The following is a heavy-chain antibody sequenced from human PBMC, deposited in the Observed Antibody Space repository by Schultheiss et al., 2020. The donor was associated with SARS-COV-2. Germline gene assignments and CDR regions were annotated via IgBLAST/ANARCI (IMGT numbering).Heavy chain of an antibody. D-gene: IGHD5-12*01. CDR1: GDSISHNH. J-gene: IGHJ4*02. CDR3: ARVDSGYDSKIFDY. V-gene: IGHV4-59*01. Sequence: SETLSLTCTVSGDSISHNHWTWIRQPPGKGLEWIGYIYYSGSTNYNPSLKSRVTISVDTSKNQFSLKLSSVTAADTAVYYCARVDSGYDSKIFDYWGQGTLVTVSS. CDR2: IYYSGST.